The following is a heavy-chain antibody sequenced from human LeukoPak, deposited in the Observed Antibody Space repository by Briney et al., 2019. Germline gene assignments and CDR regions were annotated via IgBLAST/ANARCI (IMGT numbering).Heavy chain of an antibody. CDR1: GFTFSSYW. D-gene: IGHD3-3*01. J-gene: IGHJ4*02. V-gene: IGHV3-74*01. Sequence: GGSLRLSCAASGFTFSSYWMSWVRQAPGKGLEWVAHINSDGTTTTYADSVKGRFTISRDNVKNTQYLQMTGLRVDDTAMYFCARSRFSLGVADFDYWGQGTLVTVSS. CDR3: ARSRFSLGVADFDY. CDR2: INSDGTTT.